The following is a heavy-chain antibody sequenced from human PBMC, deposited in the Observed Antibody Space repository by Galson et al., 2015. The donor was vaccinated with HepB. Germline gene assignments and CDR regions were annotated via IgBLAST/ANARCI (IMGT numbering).Heavy chain of an antibody. CDR3: TRQQSQDYYYYGMDV. CDR1: GFTFSGSA. Sequence: SLRLSCAASGFTFSGSAMHWVRQASGKGLEWVGRIRSKANSYATAYAASVKGRFTISRDDSKNTAYLQMNSLKTEDTPVYYCTRQQSQDYYYYGMDVWGQGTTVTVSS. D-gene: IGHD4-11*01. CDR2: IRSKANSYAT. V-gene: IGHV3-73*01. J-gene: IGHJ6*02.